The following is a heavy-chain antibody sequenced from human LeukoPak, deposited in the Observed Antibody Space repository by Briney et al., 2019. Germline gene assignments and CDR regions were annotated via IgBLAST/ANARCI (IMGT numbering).Heavy chain of an antibody. CDR1: GYTLTELS. V-gene: IGHV1-24*01. D-gene: IGHD3-3*01. Sequence: ASVKVSCKVSGYTLTELSMHWVRQAPGKGLEWMGGFDPEDGETIYAQKFQGRVTMTEDTSTDTAYMELSSLRSEDTAVYYCATASPRVLRFLEWPNFDAFDIWGQGTMVTVSS. CDR3: ATASPRVLRFLEWPNFDAFDI. J-gene: IGHJ3*02. CDR2: FDPEDGET.